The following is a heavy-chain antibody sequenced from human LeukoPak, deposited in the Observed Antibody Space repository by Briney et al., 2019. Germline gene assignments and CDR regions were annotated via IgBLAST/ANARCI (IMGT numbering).Heavy chain of an antibody. D-gene: IGHD5-12*01. J-gene: IGHJ6*03. V-gene: IGHV3-15*01. CDR2: IRSKTDGGTT. CDR1: GFTFAEAW. Sequence: GGSLRLSCAASGFTFAEAWMSWVRQAPGKGLEWVGRIRSKTDGGTTDYAAPVKGRFNISRDDLKSTLYLHMDSLKTEDTAVYYCATADVASHLPSYFHMDVWGKGTTVTVSS. CDR3: ATADVASHLPSYFHMDV.